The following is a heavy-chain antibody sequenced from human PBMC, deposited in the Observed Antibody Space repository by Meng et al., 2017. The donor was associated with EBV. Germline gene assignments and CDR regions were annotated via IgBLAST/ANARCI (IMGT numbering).Heavy chain of an antibody. Sequence: VWVLGSGGGFVHLGGALRLSCAASGLTFSSYAMSWVRQAPGKGLEWVSAISGSGGSTYYADSVKGRFTISRDNSKNTLYLQMNSLRAEDTAVYYCAKVNQLLGGNDYWGQGTLVTVSS. D-gene: IGHD1-26*01. CDR3: AKVNQLLGGNDY. J-gene: IGHJ4*02. V-gene: IGHV3-23*01. CDR1: GLTFSSYA. CDR2: ISGSGGST.